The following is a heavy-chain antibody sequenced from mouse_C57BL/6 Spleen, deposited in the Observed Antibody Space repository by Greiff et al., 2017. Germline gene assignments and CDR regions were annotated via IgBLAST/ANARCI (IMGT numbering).Heavy chain of an antibody. D-gene: IGHD2-3*01. CDR3: ASGYYWFAY. Sequence: VQLQQSGAELMKPGASVKLSCKATGYTFTGYWIEWVKQRPGHGLEWIGEILPGSGSTNYNEKFKGKATFTADTTSNTAYMRRSRLTTEDSAICSCASGYYWFAYWGQGTLVTVSA. CDR1: GYTFTGYW. CDR2: ILPGSGST. V-gene: IGHV1-9*01. J-gene: IGHJ3*01.